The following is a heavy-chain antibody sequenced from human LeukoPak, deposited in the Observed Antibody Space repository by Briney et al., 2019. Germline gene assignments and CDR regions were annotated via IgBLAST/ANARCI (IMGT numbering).Heavy chain of an antibody. V-gene: IGHV4-34*01. Sequence: SETLSLTCDAYGESFSGYSRSWIRQPPGKGLEWIAEINHSGSTKYNPSPQRRVTAALETSKNQFSLRLRSVTAAETAVYFCARVTVGATHTGVVYYGMDVWGQGTTVTVSS. CDR3: ARVTVGATHTGVVYYGMDV. CDR2: INHSGST. CDR1: GESFSGYS. J-gene: IGHJ6*02. D-gene: IGHD1-26*01.